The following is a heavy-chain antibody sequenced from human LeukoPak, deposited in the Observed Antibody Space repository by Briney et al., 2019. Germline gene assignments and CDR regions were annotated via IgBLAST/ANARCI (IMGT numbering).Heavy chain of an antibody. Sequence: SETLSLTYTVSGGSISSSSYYWGWIRQPPGKGLEWIGSIYYSGSTYYNPSLKSRVTISVDTSKNQFSLKLSSVTAADTAVYYCARHTRHRRAFDIWGQGTMVTVSS. D-gene: IGHD1-1*01. CDR3: ARHTRHRRAFDI. CDR1: GGSISSSSYY. V-gene: IGHV4-39*01. CDR2: IYYSGST. J-gene: IGHJ3*02.